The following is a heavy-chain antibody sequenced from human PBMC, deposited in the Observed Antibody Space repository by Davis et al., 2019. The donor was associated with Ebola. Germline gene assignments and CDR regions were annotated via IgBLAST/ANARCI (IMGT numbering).Heavy chain of an antibody. Sequence: AASVKVSCKASGYTFTSHYMHWVRQAPGQGLEWMGIINPSGDSTSYAQKFQGRVTMTRDTSTSTVHMELSSLRSEDTAVYYCARHDTMIVDAFDIWGQGTMVTVSS. V-gene: IGHV1-46*01. D-gene: IGHD3-22*01. CDR3: ARHDTMIVDAFDI. CDR1: GYTFTSHY. CDR2: INPSGDST. J-gene: IGHJ3*02.